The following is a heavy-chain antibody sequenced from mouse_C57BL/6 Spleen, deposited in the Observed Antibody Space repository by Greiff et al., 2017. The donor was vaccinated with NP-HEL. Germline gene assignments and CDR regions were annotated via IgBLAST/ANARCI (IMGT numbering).Heavy chain of an antibody. CDR2: IDPNSGGT. V-gene: IGHV1-72*01. CDR3: ARDDYTRSYYAMDY. J-gene: IGHJ4*01. Sequence: VQLQQSGAELVKPGASVKLSCKASGYTFTSYWMHWVKQRPGRGLEWIGRIDPNSGGTKYNEKFKSKATLTVDKPSSTAYMQLSSLTSEDSAVYYGARDDYTRSYYAMDYWGQGTSVTVSS. D-gene: IGHD2-4*01. CDR1: GYTFTSYW.